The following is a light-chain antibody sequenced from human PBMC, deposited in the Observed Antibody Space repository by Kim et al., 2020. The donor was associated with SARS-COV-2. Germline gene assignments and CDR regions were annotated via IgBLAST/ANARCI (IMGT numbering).Light chain of an antibody. CDR3: QSYDSSLSEV. V-gene: IGLV1-40*01. Sequence: GQRVTISCTGSSSNIGAGYDVHWYQQLPGTAPNLLIYGNTNRPSGVPDRFSGSTSGTSASLAIAGLQSEDEADYYCQSYDSSLSEVFGGGTQLTVL. CDR2: GNT. J-gene: IGLJ3*02. CDR1: SSNIGAGYD.